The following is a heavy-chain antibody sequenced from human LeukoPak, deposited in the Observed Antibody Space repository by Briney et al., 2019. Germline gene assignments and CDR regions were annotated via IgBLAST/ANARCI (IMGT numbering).Heavy chain of an antibody. CDR2: IRRKAYGCTT. CDR1: GFTFGDYA. CDR3: TRDQDYDFWSGYPGKTDY. D-gene: IGHD3-3*01. Sequence: XGGSLRLSCTASGFTFGDYAMSWFRQAPGKGLEWVGFIRRKAYGCTTEYGASVKGIFTISRDDSNSIAYLQMNSLKTEDTAVYYCTRDQDYDFWSGYPGKTDYWGQGTLVTVSS. V-gene: IGHV3-49*03. J-gene: IGHJ4*02.